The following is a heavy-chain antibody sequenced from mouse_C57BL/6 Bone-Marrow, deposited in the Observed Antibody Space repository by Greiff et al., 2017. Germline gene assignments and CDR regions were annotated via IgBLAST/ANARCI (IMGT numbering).Heavy chain of an antibody. V-gene: IGHV1-74*01. CDR3: AIIPYYYGSSYERTNFDY. D-gene: IGHD1-1*01. CDR1: GYTFTSYW. Sequence: VQLQQPGAELVKPGASVKVSCKASGYTFTSYWMHWVKQRPGQGLEWIGRIHPSDSDTNYNQKFKGKATLTVDKSSSTAYMQLSSLTSEDSAVYYCAIIPYYYGSSYERTNFDYWCQGTTLTVSS. CDR2: IHPSDSDT. J-gene: IGHJ2*01.